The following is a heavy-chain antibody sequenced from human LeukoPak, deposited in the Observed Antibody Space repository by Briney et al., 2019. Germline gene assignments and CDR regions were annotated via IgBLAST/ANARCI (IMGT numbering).Heavy chain of an antibody. Sequence: ASVKVSCKASGYTFTSYYMHWVRQAPGQGLEWMGIINPSGSSTTYAQRLQGRVTMTRDISTSTDYMELTSLTSDDTAMYYCARDNSVGETAWWFDPWGQGTLVTVSS. CDR1: GYTFTSYY. J-gene: IGHJ5*02. D-gene: IGHD1-26*01. V-gene: IGHV1-46*01. CDR3: ARDNSVGETAWWFDP. CDR2: INPSGSST.